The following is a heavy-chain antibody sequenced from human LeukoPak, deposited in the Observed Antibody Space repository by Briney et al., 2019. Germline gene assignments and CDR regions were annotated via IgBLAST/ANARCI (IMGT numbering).Heavy chain of an antibody. D-gene: IGHD2-21*02. CDR2: IIPIFGTA. CDR3: ARSRPPNIVVVTAFYYYYGMDV. J-gene: IGHJ6*02. Sequence: SVKVSCKASGYTFTSYGISWVRQAPGQGLEWMGEIIPIFGTANYAQKFQGRVTITADESTSTAYMELSSLRSEDTAVYYCARSRPPNIVVVTAFYYYYGMDVWGQGTTVTVSS. V-gene: IGHV1-69*13. CDR1: GYTFTSYG.